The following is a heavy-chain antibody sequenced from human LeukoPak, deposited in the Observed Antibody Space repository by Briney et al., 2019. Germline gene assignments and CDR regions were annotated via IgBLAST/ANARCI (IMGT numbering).Heavy chain of an antibody. J-gene: IGHJ4*02. CDR1: GGSISTYY. CDR3: ARSSRYNSAWFLY. CDR2: INFSGNT. D-gene: IGHD6-19*01. Sequence: SETLSLTCTVCGGSISTYYWSWIRQPPGKGLEWIGYINFSGNTNYNPSLKSRVTISLDTSKMQFSLKLTSVTAADTAVYYCARSSRYNSAWFLYWGRGTLVTVSS. V-gene: IGHV4-59*01.